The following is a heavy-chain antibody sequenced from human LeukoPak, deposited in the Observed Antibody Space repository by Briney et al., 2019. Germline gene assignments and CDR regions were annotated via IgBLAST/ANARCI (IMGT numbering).Heavy chain of an antibody. J-gene: IGHJ4*02. CDR1: GFPFSSYE. V-gene: IGHV3-48*03. CDR2: ISSSGRTI. Sequence: GGSLRLSCAASGFPFSSYEMNWVRQAPGKGLEWVSYISSSGRTIHYADSVKGRFTISRDNAKSSLYLQMNSLRAEDTAVYYCATWRIQKIDYWGQGTLVTVSS. CDR3: ATWRIQKIDY. D-gene: IGHD5-18*01.